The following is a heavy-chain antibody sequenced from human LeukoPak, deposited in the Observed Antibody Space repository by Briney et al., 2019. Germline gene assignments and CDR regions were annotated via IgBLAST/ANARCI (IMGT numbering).Heavy chain of an antibody. CDR3: AKGISGSYLGD. J-gene: IGHJ4*02. CDR1: GFTFSSYA. Sequence: GGSLRLSCAASGFTFSSYAMSWVRQAPGKGLEWVSTIGGSGGSTYYADSVKGRFTISRDYSKNTLYLQMKSLRAEDTAVYYCAKGISGSYLGDWGQGTLVTVSS. D-gene: IGHD1-26*01. V-gene: IGHV3-23*01. CDR2: IGGSGGST.